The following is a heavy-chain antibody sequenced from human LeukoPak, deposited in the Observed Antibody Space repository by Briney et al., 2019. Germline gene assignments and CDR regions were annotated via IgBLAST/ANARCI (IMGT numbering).Heavy chain of an antibody. CDR2: IKQDGSEK. CDR1: GSTFSSYW. V-gene: IGHV3-7*01. Sequence: GGSLRLSCAASGSTFSSYWMSWVHQAPGKGLEWVANIKQDGSEKYYVDSVKGRFTISRDNAKNSLYLQMNSLRAEDTAVYYCARGFLEWLFWGQGTLVTVSS. D-gene: IGHD3-3*01. CDR3: ARGFLEWLF. J-gene: IGHJ4*02.